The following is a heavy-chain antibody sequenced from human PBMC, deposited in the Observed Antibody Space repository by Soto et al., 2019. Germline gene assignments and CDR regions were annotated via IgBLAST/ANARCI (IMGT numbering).Heavy chain of an antibody. Sequence: QVQLVQSGAEVKKPGASVKVSCKASGYTFTSYYMHWVRQAPGQGLEWMGIINPSGGSTSYAQKFQGRVTVTRDTSTSTVYMELSSLRSEDTAVYYCARSVASGSGSYMVSYYYYGMDVWGQGTTVTVSS. CDR2: INPSGGST. CDR3: ARSVASGSGSYMVSYYYYGMDV. J-gene: IGHJ6*02. D-gene: IGHD3-10*01. CDR1: GYTFTSYY. V-gene: IGHV1-46*01.